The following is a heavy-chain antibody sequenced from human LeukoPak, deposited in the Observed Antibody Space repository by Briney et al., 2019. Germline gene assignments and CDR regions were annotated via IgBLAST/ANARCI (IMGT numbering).Heavy chain of an antibody. CDR3: AKVYGSGSLLPTYYYYGMDV. J-gene: IGHJ6*02. V-gene: IGHV3-9*01. CDR2: ISWNSGSI. Sequence: GGSLRLSCAASGFTFDDYAMHWVRQAPGKGLEWVSGISWNSGSIGYADSVKGRFTISRDNAKNSLYLQMSSLRPEDTALYYCAKVYGSGSLLPTYYYYGMDVWGQGTTVTVSS. CDR1: GFTFDDYA. D-gene: IGHD3-10*01.